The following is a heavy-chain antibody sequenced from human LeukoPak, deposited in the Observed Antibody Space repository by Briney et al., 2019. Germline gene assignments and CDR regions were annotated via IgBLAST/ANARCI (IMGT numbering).Heavy chain of an antibody. Sequence: GESLKISCKGSGYSFTNYWIGWVRQMPGKGLEWMGIIYPGDSDTRYSPSFQGQVIISADKSITTAYLQWSSLKASHTAMYYCPSHEADFWSGPDYWGQGTLVTVSS. CDR2: IYPGDSDT. J-gene: IGHJ4*02. V-gene: IGHV5-51*01. CDR3: PSHEADFWSGPDY. CDR1: GYSFTNYW. D-gene: IGHD3-3*01.